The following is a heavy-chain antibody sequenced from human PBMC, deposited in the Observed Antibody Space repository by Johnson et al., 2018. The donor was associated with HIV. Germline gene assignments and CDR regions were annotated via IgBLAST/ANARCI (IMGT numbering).Heavy chain of an antibody. CDR1: GFTFSSYA. D-gene: IGHD5-18*01. V-gene: IGHV3-30-3*01. Sequence: QVQLMESGGGVVQPGRSLRLSCAASGFTFSSYAMHWVRQAPGKGLEWVAVISYDGSNKYYADSVKGRVTISRDNSKNTLYLQMNSLRAEDTAVYYCASEYSYGSHDAFDIWCQGTMVTVSS. CDR3: ASEYSYGSHDAFDI. J-gene: IGHJ3*02. CDR2: ISYDGSNK.